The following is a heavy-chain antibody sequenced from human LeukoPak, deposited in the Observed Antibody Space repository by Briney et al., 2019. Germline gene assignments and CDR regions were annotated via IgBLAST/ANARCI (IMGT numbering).Heavy chain of an antibody. CDR1: GGTFISYA. J-gene: IGHJ6*03. CDR3: ARVSIAARHIIGGRYYYYYMDV. Sequence: GASVKVSCKASGGTFISYAISWVRQAPGQGLEWMGGIIPIFGTANYAQKFQGRVTITTDESTSTAYMELSSLRSEDTAVYYCARVSIAARHIIGGRYYYYYMDVWGKGTTVTVSS. D-gene: IGHD6-6*01. V-gene: IGHV1-69*05. CDR2: IIPIFGTA.